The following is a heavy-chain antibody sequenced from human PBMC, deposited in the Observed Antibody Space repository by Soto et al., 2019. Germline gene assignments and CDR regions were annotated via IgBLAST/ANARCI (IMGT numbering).Heavy chain of an antibody. Sequence: GASVKVSCKASGYTFTSYAMHWVRQAPGQRLEWMGWINAGNGNTKYSQKFQGRVTITRDTSASTVYMELSSLRSEDTAVYYCARDSVVGSTMYYFDYWGQGTLVTVSS. CDR1: GYTFTSYA. CDR2: INAGNGNT. J-gene: IGHJ4*02. CDR3: ARDSVVGSTMYYFDY. D-gene: IGHD2-15*01. V-gene: IGHV1-3*01.